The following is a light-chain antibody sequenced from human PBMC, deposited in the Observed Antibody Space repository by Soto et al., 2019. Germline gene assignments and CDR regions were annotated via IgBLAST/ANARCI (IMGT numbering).Light chain of an antibody. Sequence: EIVMTQSPATLSVSTGERATLSCRASQSVSSNLAGYQQKPGQAPRLLIYGASTRATGIPARFSGSGSGTEFTLTISSLQSEDFAVYYCQQYNNWPGLTFGGGTKVEIK. J-gene: IGKJ4*01. CDR2: GAS. V-gene: IGKV3-15*01. CDR3: QQYNNWPGLT. CDR1: QSVSSN.